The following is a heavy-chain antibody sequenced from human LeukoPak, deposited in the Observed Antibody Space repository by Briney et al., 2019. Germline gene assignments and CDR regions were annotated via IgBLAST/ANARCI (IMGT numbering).Heavy chain of an antibody. CDR2: ISGGGGST. CDR1: GFTFSSYS. J-gene: IGHJ4*02. V-gene: IGHV3-23*01. CDR3: ARDRAWDYLDS. Sequence: GGSLRLSCAASGFTFSSYSMNWVRQAPGKGLEWVSTISGGGGSTYYADSVKGRFTISRDNSKNALYLQMDSLRVEDTAIYYCARDRAWDYLDSWDQGPLVTVSS. D-gene: IGHD1-26*01.